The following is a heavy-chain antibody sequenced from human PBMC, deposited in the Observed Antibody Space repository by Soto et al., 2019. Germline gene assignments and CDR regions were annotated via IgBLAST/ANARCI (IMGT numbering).Heavy chain of an antibody. J-gene: IGHJ6*02. CDR3: ARVEASSSSFSDYYYGMDV. Sequence: QVQLVQSGAEVKKPGSSVKVSCKASGGTFSSYAISWVREAPGQGLEWMGGIIPIFGTANYAQKFQGRVTITADESTSTAYMELSSLRSEDTAVYYCARVEASSSSFSDYYYGMDVWGQGTTVTVSS. V-gene: IGHV1-69*12. D-gene: IGHD6-6*01. CDR1: GGTFSSYA. CDR2: IIPIFGTA.